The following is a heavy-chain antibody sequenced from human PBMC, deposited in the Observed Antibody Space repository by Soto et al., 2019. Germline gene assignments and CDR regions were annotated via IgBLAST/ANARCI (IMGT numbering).Heavy chain of an antibody. V-gene: IGHV3-23*01. D-gene: IGHD6-13*01. CDR1: GFTFSSYA. Sequence: EAQLLESGGGLVQPGGSLRLSCAASGFTFSSYAMNWVRQAPGKGLEWVSGIGGSGTGTYYADSVRGRFTLSRDNSMTTLYLQMDSRRAEDTAVYYCAKGLGSWYGVFEYWGHGTLVTVSS. J-gene: IGHJ4*01. CDR2: IGGSGTGT. CDR3: AKGLGSWYGVFEY.